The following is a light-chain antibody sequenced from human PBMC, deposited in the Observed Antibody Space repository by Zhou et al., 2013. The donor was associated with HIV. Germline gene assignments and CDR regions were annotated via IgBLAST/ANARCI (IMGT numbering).Light chain of an antibody. CDR3: QQYNSYPLT. V-gene: IGKV1-5*01. J-gene: IGKJ4*01. CDR1: QSISNW. Sequence: DIQMTQSPSTLSASVGDRVTITCRASQSISNWLAWYQQKPGKAPKLLIYAASTLHSGVPSRFSGSGSGTEFTLTINSLQPDDFATYYCQQYNSYPLTFGGGTKVEIK. CDR2: AAS.